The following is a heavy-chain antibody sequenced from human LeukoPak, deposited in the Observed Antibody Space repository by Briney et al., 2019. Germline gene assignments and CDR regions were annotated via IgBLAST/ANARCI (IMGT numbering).Heavy chain of an antibody. Sequence: KTSETLSLTCTVSGGSISSSSYYWGWIRQPPGKGLEWIGTMYHSGNTYYNPSLKSRVTISVDTSKNQFSLKLTSVTAADTAVYYCARAYSSSSIFDYWGQGTLVTVSS. V-gene: IGHV4-39*07. CDR3: ARAYSSSSIFDY. CDR1: GGSISSSSYY. D-gene: IGHD6-6*01. CDR2: MYHSGNT. J-gene: IGHJ4*02.